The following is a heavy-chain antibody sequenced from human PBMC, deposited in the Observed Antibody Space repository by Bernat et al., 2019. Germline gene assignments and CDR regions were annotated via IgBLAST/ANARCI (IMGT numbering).Heavy chain of an antibody. D-gene: IGHD1-20*01. V-gene: IGHV4-38-2*01. CDR1: GYSISSGYY. CDR3: ARSAGSITGINWFDP. CDR2: IYHSGST. J-gene: IGHJ5*02. Sequence: QVQLQESGPGLVKPSETLSLTCAVSGYSISSGYYWGWIRQPPGKGLEWIGSIYHSGSTYYNPSLKSRVTISVDTSKNQYSLKLSSVTAADTAVYYCARSAGSITGINWFDPWGQGTLVTVSS.